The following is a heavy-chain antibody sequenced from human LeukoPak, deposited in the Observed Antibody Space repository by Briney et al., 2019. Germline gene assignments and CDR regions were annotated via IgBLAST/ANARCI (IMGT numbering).Heavy chain of an antibody. CDR2: IYYSGST. CDR3: ARQAHGGIDY. V-gene: IGHV4-59*08. CDR1: GGSISSYY. Sequence: SETLSLTCTVSGGSISSYYWSWIRQPPGKGLEWIGYIYYSGSTNYNPSLKSRVTISVDTSKNQFSLKLSSVTAADTAVYYCARQAHGGIDYWGQGTLVTVSS. D-gene: IGHD4-23*01. J-gene: IGHJ4*02.